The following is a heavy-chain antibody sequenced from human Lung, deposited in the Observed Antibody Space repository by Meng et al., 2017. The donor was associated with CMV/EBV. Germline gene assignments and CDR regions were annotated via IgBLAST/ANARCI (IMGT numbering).Heavy chain of an antibody. J-gene: IGHJ4*02. CDR1: GGSFSGYY. V-gene: IGHV4-34*01. CDR3: ARGGYCSSTSCYAGRPFDY. D-gene: IGHD2-2*01. Sequence: SETLSLTCAVYGGSFSGYYWSWIRQPPGKGLEGIGEINHSGSTNYNPSLKSRVTISVDTSKNQFSLKLSSVTAADTAVYYCARGGYCSSTSCYAGRPFDYWGQGTLVTVSS. CDR2: INHSGST.